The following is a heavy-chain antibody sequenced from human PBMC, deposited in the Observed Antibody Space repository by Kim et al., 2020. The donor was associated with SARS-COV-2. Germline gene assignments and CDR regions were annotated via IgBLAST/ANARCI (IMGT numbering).Heavy chain of an antibody. CDR1: GFSFTTNW. V-gene: IGHV3-7*01. CDR2: IKEDGTEK. D-gene: IGHD2-15*01. Sequence: GGSLRLSCVVSGFSFTTNWMSWVRQAPGKGLEWVGKIKEDGTEKYYGYSVEGRFTISRDNAKNSLYLQMNSLSAEDTAVYYCARDRRYSLDYWGQGTLVTVSS. CDR3: ARDRRYSLDY. J-gene: IGHJ4*02.